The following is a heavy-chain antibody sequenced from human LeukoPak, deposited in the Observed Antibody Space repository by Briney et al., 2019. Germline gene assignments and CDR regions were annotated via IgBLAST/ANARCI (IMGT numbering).Heavy chain of an antibody. D-gene: IGHD3-10*01. CDR1: GYSISSGYY. J-gene: IGHJ4*02. CDR2: IYHSGST. Sequence: PSETLSLTCTVSGYSISSGYYWGWIRQPPGKGLEWIGSIYHSGSTYYNPSLKSRVTISVDTSKNQFSLKLSSVTAADTAVYYCARDLSMVRGVTDNDYWGQGTLVTVSS. V-gene: IGHV4-38-2*02. CDR3: ARDLSMVRGVTDNDY.